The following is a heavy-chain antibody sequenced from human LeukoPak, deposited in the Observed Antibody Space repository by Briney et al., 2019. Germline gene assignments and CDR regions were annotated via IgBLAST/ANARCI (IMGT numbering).Heavy chain of an antibody. CDR3: ARASYDYVWGSYRYSSWFDP. Sequence: GSSVKVSCKASGGTFSSNGISWVRQAPGQGLEWMGGIIPIFGTANYAQKFQGRVTMTRDTSISTAYMELSRLRSDDTAVYYCARASYDYVWGSYRYSSWFDPWGQGTLVTVSS. CDR2: IIPIFGTA. D-gene: IGHD3-16*02. V-gene: IGHV1-69*05. CDR1: GGTFSSNG. J-gene: IGHJ5*02.